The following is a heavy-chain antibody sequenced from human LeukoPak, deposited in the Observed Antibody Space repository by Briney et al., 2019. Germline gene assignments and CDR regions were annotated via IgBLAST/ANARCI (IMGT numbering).Heavy chain of an antibody. J-gene: IGHJ3*02. CDR2: IKQDGSEK. Sequence: GGSLRLSCAASGFTFSSYWMSWVRQAPGKGREWVANIKQDGSEKYYVDSVKGRFTISRDNAKNSLYLQMNSLRAEDTAVYYCARVAPTGAFDIWGQGTMVTVSS. CDR1: GFTFSSYW. V-gene: IGHV3-7*01. CDR3: ARVAPTGAFDI.